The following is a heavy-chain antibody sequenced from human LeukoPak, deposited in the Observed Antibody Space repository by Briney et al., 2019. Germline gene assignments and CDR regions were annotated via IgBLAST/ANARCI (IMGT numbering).Heavy chain of an antibody. V-gene: IGHV3-53*01. CDR3: AKDPGSNSYGSFDN. CDR1: GFTVSSNY. D-gene: IGHD5-18*01. CDR2: IYSGGST. Sequence: GGSLRLSCAASGFTVSSNYMSWVRQAPGKGLEWVSVIYSGGSTYYADSVKGRFTISRDNSKNTLYLQMNSLRVEDTAIYYCAKDPGSNSYGSFDNWGQGTLVTVSS. J-gene: IGHJ4*02.